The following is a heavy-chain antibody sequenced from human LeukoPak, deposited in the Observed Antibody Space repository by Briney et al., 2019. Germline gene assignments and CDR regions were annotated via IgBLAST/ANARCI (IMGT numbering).Heavy chain of an antibody. CDR3: ARVARYFDWLASYFDY. J-gene: IGHJ4*02. V-gene: IGHV3-30*04. D-gene: IGHD3-9*01. CDR1: GFTFSSYA. Sequence: PGGSLRLSCAASGFTFSSYAMHWVPQAPGKGLEWVAVISYDGSNKYYADSVKGRFTISRDNSKNTLYLQMNSLRAEDTAVYYCARVARYFDWLASYFDYWGQGTLVTVSS. CDR2: ISYDGSNK.